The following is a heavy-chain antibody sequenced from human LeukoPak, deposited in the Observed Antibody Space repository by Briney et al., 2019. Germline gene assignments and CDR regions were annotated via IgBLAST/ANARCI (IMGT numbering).Heavy chain of an antibody. V-gene: IGHV3-33*01. D-gene: IGHD3-22*01. CDR2: IQYDGSNT. CDR3: ARDAETSGHDSHFDH. Sequence: GGSLRLSCAVSGFTFNYYGMDWVRQAPGKGLEWVAGIQYDGSNTYYADSMRGRFTISRDNSKNTLYPQTNSLRGEDTAVYYCARDAETSGHDSHFDHWGQGTLVT. J-gene: IGHJ4*02. CDR1: GFTFNYYG.